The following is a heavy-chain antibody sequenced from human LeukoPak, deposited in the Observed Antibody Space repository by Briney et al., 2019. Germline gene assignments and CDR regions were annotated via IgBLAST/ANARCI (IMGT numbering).Heavy chain of an antibody. D-gene: IGHD4-11*01. CDR2: IKQDGSEK. CDR1: GFTFSSYW. CDR3: AGGTTDDAFDI. Sequence: PGGSLRLSCAASGFTFSSYWMTWVRQAPGKGLEWVANIKQDGSEKFYVDSVKGRFTISRDSAKNSLYLQMNSLRAEDTAVYYCAGGTTDDAFDIWGRGTMVTVSS. V-gene: IGHV3-7*04. J-gene: IGHJ3*02.